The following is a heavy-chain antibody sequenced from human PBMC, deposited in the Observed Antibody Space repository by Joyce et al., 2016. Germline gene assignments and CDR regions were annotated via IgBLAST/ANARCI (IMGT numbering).Heavy chain of an antibody. J-gene: IGHJ4*02. CDR3: ARLRRWSGPSDC. D-gene: IGHD4-23*01. V-gene: IGHV3-74*03. CDR2: INKDGSST. Sequence: EVQLVESGGGLVQPGGSLSLSCAASGFTFSRYWMYWVRKAPGKGLVWVSRINKDGSSTTYADSVKGRINISRDNAKNTLYLQMNSLRAEDTAVYYCARLRRWSGPSDCWGQGTLVTVSS. CDR1: GFTFSRYW.